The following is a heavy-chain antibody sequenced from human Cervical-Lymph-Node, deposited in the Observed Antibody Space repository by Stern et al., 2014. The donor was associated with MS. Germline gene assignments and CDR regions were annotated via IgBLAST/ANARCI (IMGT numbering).Heavy chain of an antibody. CDR1: GFTVSRDY. D-gene: IGHD1-1*01. Sequence: EVQLVESGGGVIQPGGSLRLSCTASGFTVSRDYMTWVRQAPGKGLEWVSLITNVGSTFYTDSVKGRFTISRDDSKNTVYLHMTSLRAEGTAMYYCARDTSSPERSDWWGQGTLVTVSS. V-gene: IGHV3-53*01. CDR3: ARDTSSPERSDW. J-gene: IGHJ4*02. CDR2: ITNVGST.